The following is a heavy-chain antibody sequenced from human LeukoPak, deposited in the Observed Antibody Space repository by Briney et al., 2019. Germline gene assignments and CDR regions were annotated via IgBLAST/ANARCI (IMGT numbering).Heavy chain of an antibody. CDR3: AKNGGISMWFGMDV. D-gene: IGHD2-21*01. CDR1: GFTFSSTT. Sequence: PGGSLRLSCVASGFTFSSTTMGWVRQAPGRGLEWVSSITAIDGRTYYADSVRGRFTISRDNSKNTLYLQMNSLRAEDTAVYYCAKNGGISMWFGMDVWGQGTTVTVSS. J-gene: IGHJ6*02. CDR2: ITAIDGRT. V-gene: IGHV3-23*01.